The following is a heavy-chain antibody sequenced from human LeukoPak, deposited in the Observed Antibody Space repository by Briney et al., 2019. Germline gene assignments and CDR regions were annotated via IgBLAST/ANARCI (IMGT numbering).Heavy chain of an antibody. CDR3: ARVSSSGVGWMVY. D-gene: IGHD6-19*01. J-gene: IGHJ4*01. V-gene: IGHV1-18*01. CDR2: ISGYNGNT. CDR1: GYTFTSYG. Sequence: GASVKVSCKASGYTFTSYGITWVRQAPGQGLEWMGWISGYNGNTNYAQKLQGRVTMTADTSTSTVYMELGSLRSDDTAIYYCARVSSSGVGWMVYWGQGTLVTVSS.